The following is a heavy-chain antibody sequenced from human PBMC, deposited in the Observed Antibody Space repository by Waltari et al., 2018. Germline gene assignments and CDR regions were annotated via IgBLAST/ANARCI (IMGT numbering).Heavy chain of an antibody. CDR2: IYHSGST. V-gene: IGHV4-38-2*01. CDR1: GYSISSGYY. J-gene: IGHJ4*02. D-gene: IGHD1-1*01. Sequence: QVQLQESGPGLVKPSETLSLTCAVSGYSISSGYYWGWIRQPPGKGLEWIGSIYHSGSTYCNPSLKSRVTIAVDTSKNQFSLKLSSVTAADTAVYYRASLGWNEDYWGQGTLVTVSS. CDR3: ASLGWNEDY.